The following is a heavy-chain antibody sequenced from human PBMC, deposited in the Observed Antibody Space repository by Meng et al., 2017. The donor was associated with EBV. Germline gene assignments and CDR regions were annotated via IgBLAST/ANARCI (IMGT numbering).Heavy chain of an antibody. CDR3: ASESGRGFTPDF. V-gene: IGHV1-69*01. D-gene: IGHD3-10*01. J-gene: IGHJ4*02. CDR2: LIPMSGAP. Sequence: QVEVEQSGAEVKGAGSSVKFSCKTSGGPFRSDAVSWVRQGPGQGLEWLGGLIPMSGAPHYAQKFQDRVTITADEYTRTHYMELSSLRSDDTAMYYCASESGRGFTPDFWGQGTLVTVSS. CDR1: GGPFRSDA.